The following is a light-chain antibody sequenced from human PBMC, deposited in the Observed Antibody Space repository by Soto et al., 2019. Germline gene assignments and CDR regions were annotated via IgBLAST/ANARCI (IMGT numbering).Light chain of an antibody. CDR2: EVN. Sequence: QCALTQPPSVSGAPGQSVTISCTGTSSDVGFFNYVSWYQHHPGKVPKFLIYEVNKRPSGVPDRFSGSKSGNTASLTVSGLQPEDEAEYFCSSFVDGTSYVFGTGTKVTVL. V-gene: IGLV2-8*01. CDR3: SSFVDGTSYV. CDR1: SSDVGFFNY. J-gene: IGLJ1*01.